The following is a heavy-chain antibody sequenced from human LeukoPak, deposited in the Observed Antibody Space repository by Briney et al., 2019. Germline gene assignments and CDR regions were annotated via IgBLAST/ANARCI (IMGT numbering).Heavy chain of an antibody. D-gene: IGHD2-21*02. CDR2: INPHSGGT. CDR3: VREGNELLSKNFDY. J-gene: IGHJ4*02. Sequence: ASVKVSCRASGFTFTGYYIHWVRQAPGQGLEWMGYINPHSGGTNSPQKFQGRVTMTTDTSISAAYMELSSLISDDTAMYYCVREGNELLSKNFDYWGQGTLVTVSS. V-gene: IGHV1-2*02. CDR1: GFTFTGYY.